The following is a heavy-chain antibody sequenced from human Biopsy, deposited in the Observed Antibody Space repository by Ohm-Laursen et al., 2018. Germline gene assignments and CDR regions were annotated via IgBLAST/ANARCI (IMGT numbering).Heavy chain of an antibody. J-gene: IGHJ4*02. D-gene: IGHD2-21*02. Sequence: SLRLSCAASGFDFGSYGMHWVRQAPGKGLEWVAVIAYYGTKTYDADAVKGRFFISRDNSMNTLFLQMNSLRLEDTAVYYCARDDAVTVIRGLYYWGQGALVTVSS. V-gene: IGHV3-30*03. CDR3: ARDDAVTVIRGLYY. CDR1: GFDFGSYG. CDR2: IAYYGTKT.